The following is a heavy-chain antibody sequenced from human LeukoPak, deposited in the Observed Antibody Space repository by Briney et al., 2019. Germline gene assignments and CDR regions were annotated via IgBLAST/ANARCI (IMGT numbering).Heavy chain of an antibody. Sequence: SETLSLTCTVSGGSISSYYWSWIRQPAGKGLEWIGRIYTSGSTNYNPSLKSRVTMSVDTSKNQFSLKLSSVTAADTAVYYCARDRCSSTSYYVDYWGQGTLVTVSS. V-gene: IGHV4-4*07. J-gene: IGHJ4*02. CDR3: ARDRCSSTSYYVDY. CDR1: GGSISSYY. D-gene: IGHD2-2*01. CDR2: IYTSGST.